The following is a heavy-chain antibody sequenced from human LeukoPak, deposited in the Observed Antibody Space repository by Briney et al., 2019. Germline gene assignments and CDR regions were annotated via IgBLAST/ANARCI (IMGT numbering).Heavy chain of an antibody. V-gene: IGHV4-4*07. Sequence: SETLSLTCAVSGGSISSYYWSWIRQPAGKGLEWIGRVFTNGNTNYNPFLKSRVTVSVDTSKNHFSLKLSSVTAADTAVYYCARGPTGDYYDSSGYFLPFDYWGQGTLVTVSS. D-gene: IGHD3-22*01. CDR1: GGSISSYY. J-gene: IGHJ4*02. CDR3: ARGPTGDYYDSSGYFLPFDY. CDR2: VFTNGNT.